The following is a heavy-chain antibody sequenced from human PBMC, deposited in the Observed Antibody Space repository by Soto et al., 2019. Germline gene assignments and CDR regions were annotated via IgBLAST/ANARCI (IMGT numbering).Heavy chain of an antibody. CDR1: GFTFRTYG. CDR3: AKYVDDTGWKGPIDP. D-gene: IGHD6-19*01. V-gene: IGHV3-30*18. Sequence: VQLVESGGGVVQPGSSQRLSCAASGFTFRTYGMHWVRQAPGKGLEWVAVISNDGSDIYYADSVKGRFAISRDNSRNMLFLQMNSLRDEDTAMYYCAKYVDDTGWKGPIDPWGQGTLVTVSS. CDR2: ISNDGSDI. J-gene: IGHJ5*02.